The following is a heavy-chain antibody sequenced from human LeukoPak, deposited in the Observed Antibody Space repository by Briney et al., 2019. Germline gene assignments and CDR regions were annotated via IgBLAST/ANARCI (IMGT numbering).Heavy chain of an antibody. D-gene: IGHD3-3*01. V-gene: IGHV3-23*01. CDR1: GFTFSSYA. Sequence: PGASLRLSCAVSGFTFSSYAMSWVRQAPGKGLEWVSAISGNGGSTDYADSVKGRFTISRDNSKNTLYLQMNSLRAEDTALYYSAEILGTASYSNWFDPWGQGTLVTVSS. CDR3: AEILGTASYSNWFDP. J-gene: IGHJ5*02. CDR2: ISGNGGST.